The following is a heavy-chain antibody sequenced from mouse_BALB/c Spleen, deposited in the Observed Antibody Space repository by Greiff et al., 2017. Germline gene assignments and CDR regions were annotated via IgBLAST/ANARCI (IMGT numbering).Heavy chain of an antibody. CDR1: GYTFTEYT. J-gene: IGHJ3*01. CDR3: ASSTMITTGFAY. D-gene: IGHD2-4*01. V-gene: IGHV1-18*01. CDR2: INPNNGGT. Sequence: EVQLVESGPELVKPGASVKISCKTSGYTFTEYTMHWVKQSHGKSLEWIGGINPNNGGTSYNQKFKGKATLTVDKSSSTAYMELRSLTSEDSAVYYCASSTMITTGFAYWGQGTLVTVSA.